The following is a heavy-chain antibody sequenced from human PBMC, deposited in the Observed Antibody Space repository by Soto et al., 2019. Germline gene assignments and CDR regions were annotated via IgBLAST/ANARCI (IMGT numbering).Heavy chain of an antibody. D-gene: IGHD3-9*01. Sequence: GGSLRLSCAASGFTFSSYAMSWVRQAPGKGLEWVSAISGSGGSTYYADSVKGRFTISRDNSKNTLYLQMNSLRAEDMALFYCAKSFFFQFYDIDYWGQGTLVTVPQ. V-gene: IGHV3-23*01. CDR1: GFTFSSYA. CDR3: AKSFFFQFYDIDY. CDR2: ISGSGGST. J-gene: IGHJ4*02.